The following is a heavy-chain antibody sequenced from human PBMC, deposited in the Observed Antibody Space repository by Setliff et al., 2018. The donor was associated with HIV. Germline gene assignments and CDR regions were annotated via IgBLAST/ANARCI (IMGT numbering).Heavy chain of an antibody. J-gene: IGHJ5*02. V-gene: IGHV3-23*01. Sequence: GGSLRLSCAASGFTFSTYAMTWVRQAPGKGLEWVAGISGSGDSTYYAESVKGRFIISRDNSKDTLSLQLNNVRAEDTAVYFCAKDYTATFWEYNWYDVWGQGTLVTVSS. CDR1: GFTFSTYA. CDR3: AKDYTATFWEYNWYDV. CDR2: ISGSGDST. D-gene: IGHD3-3*01.